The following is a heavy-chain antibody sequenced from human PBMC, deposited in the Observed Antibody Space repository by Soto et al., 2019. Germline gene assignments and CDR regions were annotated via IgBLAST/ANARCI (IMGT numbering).Heavy chain of an antibody. J-gene: IGHJ6*02. D-gene: IGHD3-10*02. CDR1: GFTFSNYA. CDR2: ISYDGSIK. V-gene: IGHV3-30-3*01. CDR3: ARGPYDYVLYGVDV. Sequence: QVQLVESGGGVVQPGRSLRLSCAASGFTFSNYAIHWVRQAPGKGLEWVALISYDGSIKYYADSVKGRFTISRDNSKNTLYLQMNSLRGEDTAVYYCARGPYDYVLYGVDVWGQGTTVTVSS.